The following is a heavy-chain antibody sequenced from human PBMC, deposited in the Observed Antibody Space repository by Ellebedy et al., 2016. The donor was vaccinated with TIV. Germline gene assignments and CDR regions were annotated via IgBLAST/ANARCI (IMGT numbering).Heavy chain of an antibody. Sequence: MPSETLSLTCTVSGVSISSHHWSWIRQSAGNGLEYIGRIYDSGSTNYNPSLKSRVNISVDASKSQFSLKLSSVTAADTAVYYCAREGPYSSSWYGSLDYWGQGTLVTVSS. V-gene: IGHV4-4*07. CDR2: IYDSGST. J-gene: IGHJ4*02. CDR1: GVSISSHH. CDR3: AREGPYSSSWYGSLDY. D-gene: IGHD6-13*01.